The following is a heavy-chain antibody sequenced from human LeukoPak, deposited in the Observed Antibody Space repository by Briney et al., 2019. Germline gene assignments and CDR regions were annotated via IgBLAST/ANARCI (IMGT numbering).Heavy chain of an antibody. CDR2: IYYSGST. J-gene: IGHJ3*02. D-gene: IGHD3-16*01. Sequence: NPSQTLSLTCTVSGGSVSSGDYYWSWIRQPPGKGLEWIGYIYYSGSTYNNPSLKSRVTISVDTSKNQFSLKLSSVTAADTAVYYCARVRRLYDYVWGSYLGDAFDIWGQGTMVTVSS. CDR3: ARVRRLYDYVWGSYLGDAFDI. CDR1: GGSVSSGDYY. V-gene: IGHV4-30-4*01.